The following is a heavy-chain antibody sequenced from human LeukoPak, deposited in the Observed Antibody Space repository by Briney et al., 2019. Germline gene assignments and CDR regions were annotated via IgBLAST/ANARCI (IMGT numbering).Heavy chain of an antibody. CDR1: GFTFSSYS. D-gene: IGHD1-7*01. CDR2: ISSSSSYI. Sequence: PGGSLRLSCAASGFTFSSYSMNWVRQAPGKGLEWVSSISSSSSYIYYADSVKGRFTISRDNAKNSLYLQMNSLRAEDTAVYYCASRAITGTSMNAFDIWGQGTMVTVSS. CDR3: ASRAITGTSMNAFDI. V-gene: IGHV3-21*01. J-gene: IGHJ3*02.